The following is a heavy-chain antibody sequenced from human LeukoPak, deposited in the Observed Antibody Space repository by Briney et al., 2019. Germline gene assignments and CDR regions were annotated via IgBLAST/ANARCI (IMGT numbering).Heavy chain of an antibody. Sequence: GGSLRLSCAASGFTFSNYAMSWVRQAPGKGLEWVSAISGSGGSTYYADSVKGRFTISRDNSKNTLYLQMNSLRAEDTAVYYCANPYRYYYDSSGYRPRDAFDIWGQGTMVTVSS. CDR2: ISGSGGST. CDR3: ANPYRYYYDSSGYRPRDAFDI. J-gene: IGHJ3*02. CDR1: GFTFSNYA. D-gene: IGHD3-22*01. V-gene: IGHV3-23*01.